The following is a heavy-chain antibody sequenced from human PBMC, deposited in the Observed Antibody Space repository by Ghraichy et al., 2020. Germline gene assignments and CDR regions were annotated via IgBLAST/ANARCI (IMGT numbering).Heavy chain of an antibody. CDR2: MHHGGNT. D-gene: IGHD3-22*01. V-gene: IGHV4-4*01. J-gene: IGHJ5*02. CDR1: GASISSSDW. CDR3: ARVPCCPSGFSDGSGYYWEMRWFDP. Sequence: ETLSLTCAVSGASISSSDWWTWVRQPPGKGLEWLAEMHHGGNTNYNPSIRSRVTISLDKSGNLLSLNVKSVTAADTAVYFCARVPCCPSGFSDGSGYYWEMRWFDPWGRGTLVTVAS.